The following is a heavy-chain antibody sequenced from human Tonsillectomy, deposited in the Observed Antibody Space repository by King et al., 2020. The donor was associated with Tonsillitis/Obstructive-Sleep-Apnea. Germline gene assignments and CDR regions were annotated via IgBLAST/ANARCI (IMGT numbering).Heavy chain of an antibody. CDR1: GFTFSSYA. J-gene: IGHJ4*02. V-gene: IGHV3-30*04. CDR2: ISYDGSNK. D-gene: IGHD4-17*01. Sequence: VQLVESGGGVVQPGRSLRLSCAASGFTFSSYAMHWVRQAPGKGLEWVAVISYDGSNKYYADSVKGRFTISRDNSKNTLYLQMNSLRAEDTAVYYCARVQGPTGWGQGTLVTVSS. CDR3: ARVQGPTG.